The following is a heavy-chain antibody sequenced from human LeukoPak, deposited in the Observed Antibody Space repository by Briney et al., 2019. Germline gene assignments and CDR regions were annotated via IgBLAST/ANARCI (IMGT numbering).Heavy chain of an antibody. Sequence: GRSLRLSCAASGFTFSSYGMHWVRQAPGKGLEWVAVISYDGSNKYYADSVKGRFTISRDNSKNTLYLQMNSLRAEDTAVYYCAKDLQSDWYSSGWYGGRYYYYGMDAWGQGTTVTVSS. J-gene: IGHJ6*02. D-gene: IGHD6-19*01. CDR2: ISYDGSNK. V-gene: IGHV3-30*18. CDR1: GFTFSSYG. CDR3: AKDLQSDWYSSGWYGGRYYYYGMDA.